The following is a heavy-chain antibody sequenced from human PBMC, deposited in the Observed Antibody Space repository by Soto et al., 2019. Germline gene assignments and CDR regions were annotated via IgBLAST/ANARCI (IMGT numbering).Heavy chain of an antibody. V-gene: IGHV3-33*01. CDR2: IWYDGSNK. Sequence: GGSLRLSCAASGFTFSSYGMHWVRQAPGKGLEWVAVIWYDGSNKYYADSVKGRFTISRDNSKNTLYLQMNSLRAEDTAVYYCARDHRLMGGDFGWFDPWGQGTLVTVSS. J-gene: IGHJ5*02. D-gene: IGHD2-21*02. CDR3: ARDHRLMGGDFGWFDP. CDR1: GFTFSSYG.